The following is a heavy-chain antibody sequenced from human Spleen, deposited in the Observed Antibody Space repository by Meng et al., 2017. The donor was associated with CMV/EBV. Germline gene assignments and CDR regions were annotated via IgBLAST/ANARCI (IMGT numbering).Heavy chain of an antibody. CDR2: IYNDESKK. V-gene: IGHV3-33*03. Sequence: GESLKISCAASGFTFSSYWMSWVRQAPGKGLEWVSVIYNDESKKYYADSVKGRFTISRDNSKNTLYLEMKSLRAEDTAVYYCAKDGGGGNSHDAFDMWGQGTKVTVSS. CDR3: AKDGGGGNSHDAFDM. J-gene: IGHJ3*02. D-gene: IGHD3-16*01. CDR1: GFTFSSYW.